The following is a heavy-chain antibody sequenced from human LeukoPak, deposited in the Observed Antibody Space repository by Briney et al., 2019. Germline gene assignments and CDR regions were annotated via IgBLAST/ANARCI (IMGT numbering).Heavy chain of an antibody. J-gene: IGHJ4*02. Sequence: SETLSFTCTVSGGSISSGSHYWSWIRQPAGKGLEWIGRIYTSGSTHYNPSLKSRVTISVDTSKNQFSLKLSSVTAADTAVYNCAREFGYAVTSLDYWGQGTLVTVSS. D-gene: IGHD4-17*01. CDR2: IYTSGST. CDR1: GGSISSGSHY. V-gene: IGHV4-61*02. CDR3: AREFGYAVTSLDY.